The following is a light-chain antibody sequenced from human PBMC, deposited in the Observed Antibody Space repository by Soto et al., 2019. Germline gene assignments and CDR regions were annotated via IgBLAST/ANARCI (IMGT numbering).Light chain of an antibody. CDR3: SSYTYTNTPLYV. V-gene: IGLV2-14*03. J-gene: IGLJ1*01. CDR1: CSDIGAYNF. Sequence: QSVLARPASVSGSPGQSITISCTGTCSDIGAYNFVSWYQHHPAKAPKVLIYDVNNRPSGVSKRFSGSKSGNAASLTISGLQAEDEADYYCSSYTYTNTPLYVFGSGTKVTVL. CDR2: DVN.